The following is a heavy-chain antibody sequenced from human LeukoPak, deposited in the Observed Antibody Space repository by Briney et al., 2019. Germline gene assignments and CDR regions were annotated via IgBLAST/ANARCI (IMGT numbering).Heavy chain of an antibody. D-gene: IGHD6-13*01. J-gene: IGHJ5*02. Sequence: GESLKISCKGSGYSFTSYWIGWVRQMPGKGLEWMGIIYPGDSDTRYSPSFQGQVTISADKSISTAYLQWSSLKASDTAMYYCARRPYSSSWSPNWFDPWGQGTLVTVSS. V-gene: IGHV5-51*01. CDR2: IYPGDSDT. CDR1: GYSFTSYW. CDR3: ARRPYSSSWSPNWFDP.